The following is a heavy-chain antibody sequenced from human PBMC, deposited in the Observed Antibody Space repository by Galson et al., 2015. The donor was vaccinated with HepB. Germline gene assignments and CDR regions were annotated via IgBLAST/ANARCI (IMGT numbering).Heavy chain of an antibody. V-gene: IGHV1-18*01. CDR2: ISPYNRDT. CDR1: GYTFSTYS. CDR3: ARGALVVVVGATQNNWFDP. Sequence: SVKVSCKASGYTFSTYSITWVRQAPGQGLEWMGWISPYNRDTDYARKFQGRVTMTTDTFTSTAYMELRSLRSDDTAVYFCARGALVVVVGATQNNWFDPWGQGTLVTVSS. J-gene: IGHJ5*02. D-gene: IGHD2-15*01.